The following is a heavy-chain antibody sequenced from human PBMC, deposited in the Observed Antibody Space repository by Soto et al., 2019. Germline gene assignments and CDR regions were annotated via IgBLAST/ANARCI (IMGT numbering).Heavy chain of an antibody. CDR3: AMGTMDV. D-gene: IGHD7-27*01. CDR2: INNDGSST. J-gene: IGHJ6*04. Sequence: PGGSLRLSCAASGFTFRTYWMQWARQAPGKGLEWVSRINNDGSSTDYADSVKGRFTISRDNAKDTLYLQMNSLRAEDTATYYCAMGTMDVWGEGTTVTVSS. CDR1: GFTFRTYW. V-gene: IGHV3-74*01.